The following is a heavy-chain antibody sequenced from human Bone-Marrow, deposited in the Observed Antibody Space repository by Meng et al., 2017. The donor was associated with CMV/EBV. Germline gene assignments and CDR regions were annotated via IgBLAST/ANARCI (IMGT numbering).Heavy chain of an antibody. D-gene: IGHD2-2*01. J-gene: IGHJ3*02. CDR1: GFTFSSYW. V-gene: IGHV3-48*01. CDR3: ARYCSSTSCFNDAFAI. Sequence: GESLKISCAASGFTFSSYWMHWVRQAPGKGLVWVSHISGSGSTIYYADSVKGRFTISRDNSKNTLYLQMNSLRAEDTAVYYCARYCSSTSCFNDAFAIWGPGKRVT. CDR2: ISGSGSTI.